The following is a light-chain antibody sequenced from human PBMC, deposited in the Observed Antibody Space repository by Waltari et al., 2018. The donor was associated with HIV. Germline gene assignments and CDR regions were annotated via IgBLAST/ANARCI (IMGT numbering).Light chain of an antibody. CDR2: DAS. CDR3: QQRSNWPLT. Sequence: EIVLTQSPPTLSLSPGERATLSCRASQSISTYLAWYHLKSGQAPRLLIYDASKRAPGVPIRFSGSGSGTEFTLIISSPEPEDFAVYFCQQRSNWPLTFGGGTKVDI. CDR1: QSISTY. J-gene: IGKJ4*01. V-gene: IGKV3-11*01.